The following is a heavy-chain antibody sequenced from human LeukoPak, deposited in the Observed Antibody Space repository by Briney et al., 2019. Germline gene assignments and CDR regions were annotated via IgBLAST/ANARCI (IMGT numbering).Heavy chain of an antibody. CDR2: IRYDGSNK. J-gene: IGHJ4*02. CDR1: GFTFSSYG. D-gene: IGHD3-22*01. CDR3: ARDVRGEYNYDSSGFLDY. Sequence: GGSLRLSCAASGFTFSSYGMHWVRQAPGKGLEWVAFIRYDGSNKYYADSVKGRFTISRDNSKNTLYLRMNSLRADDTAVYYCARDVRGEYNYDSSGFLDYWGQGTLVTVSS. V-gene: IGHV3-30*02.